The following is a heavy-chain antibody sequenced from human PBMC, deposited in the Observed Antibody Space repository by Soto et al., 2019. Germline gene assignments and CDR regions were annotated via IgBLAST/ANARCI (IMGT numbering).Heavy chain of an antibody. CDR3: AKGALRDCSGGSCYTRRSDYYYGMDV. CDR2: ISYDGSNK. Sequence: QVQLVESGGGVVKPGRSLRLSCAASGFTFSSYGMHWVRQAPGKGLEWVAGISYDGSNKYYADYVKGRFTISRDNSKNTLYMQKNNLRAEETAVYYCAKGALRDCSGGSCYTRRSDYYYGMDVWGQGTTVTVSS. J-gene: IGHJ6*02. D-gene: IGHD2-15*01. V-gene: IGHV3-30*18. CDR1: GFTFSSYG.